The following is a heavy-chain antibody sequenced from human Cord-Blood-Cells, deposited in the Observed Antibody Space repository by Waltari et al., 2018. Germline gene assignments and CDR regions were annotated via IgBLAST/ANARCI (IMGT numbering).Heavy chain of an antibody. CDR3: ATPGSYDSSGYYYNAFDI. D-gene: IGHD3-22*01. Sequence: QVQLQQWGAGLLKPSETLSLTCAVYGGSFSGYYWSWIRQPPGKGLEWIGEISHSGSTNYNPSLKSRVTISVDTSKNQFSLKLSSVTAADTAVYYCATPGSYDSSGYYYNAFDIWGQGTMVTVSS. CDR2: ISHSGST. CDR1: GGSFSGYY. V-gene: IGHV4-34*01. J-gene: IGHJ3*02.